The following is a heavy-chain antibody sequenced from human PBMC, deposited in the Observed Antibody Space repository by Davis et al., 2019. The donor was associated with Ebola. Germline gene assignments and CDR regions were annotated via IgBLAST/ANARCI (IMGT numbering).Heavy chain of an antibody. CDR3: ARDFDGGNYYFDY. Sequence: SVKVSCKTSRGSFSSHPISWVRQAPRQGLEWMGGIIPIFDPPHYAQKFQGRITITADASTSTAYMELSSLRSEDTATYFCARDFDGGNYYFDYWGPGTPVTVSS. V-gene: IGHV1-69*13. D-gene: IGHD3-16*01. CDR2: IIPIFDPP. CDR1: RGSFSSHP. J-gene: IGHJ4*02.